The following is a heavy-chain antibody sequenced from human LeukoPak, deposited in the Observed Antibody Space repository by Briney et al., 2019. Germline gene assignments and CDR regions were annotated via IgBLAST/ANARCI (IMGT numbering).Heavy chain of an antibody. J-gene: IGHJ4*02. CDR3: ARHSSSLNYYFDY. V-gene: IGHV4-4*02. Sequence: SGTLSLTCAVSGGSISSSNWWSWVRQPPGKGLEWIGEIYHSGSTNYNPSLKSRVTISVDKSKNQFSLKLSSVTAADTAVYYCARHSSSLNYYFDYWGQGTLVTVSS. D-gene: IGHD6-13*01. CDR1: GGSISSSNW. CDR2: IYHSGST.